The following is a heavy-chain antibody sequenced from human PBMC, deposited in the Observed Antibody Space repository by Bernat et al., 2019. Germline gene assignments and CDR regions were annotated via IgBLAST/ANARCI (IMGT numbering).Heavy chain of an antibody. CDR1: GFTFSSYA. CDR3: TAADGGSGWYDAGYVQH. CDR2: IKSKGSGGTT. Sequence: EVQLLESGGGLVQPGGSLRLSCAASGFTFSSYAMSWVRQAPGKGLEWVGRIKSKGSGGTTDYAAPVKGRFTISRDDSKETLFLQMNSLKTEDTGIYYCTAADGGSGWYDAGYVQHWGQGTLVTVSS. J-gene: IGHJ1*01. V-gene: IGHV3-15*01. D-gene: IGHD6-19*01.